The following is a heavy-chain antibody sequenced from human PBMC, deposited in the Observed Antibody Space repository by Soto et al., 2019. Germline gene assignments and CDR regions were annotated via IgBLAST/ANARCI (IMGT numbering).Heavy chain of an antibody. V-gene: IGHV3-21*06. D-gene: IGHD2-15*01. CDR3: ARDRCSGGSCYRTYAFDI. J-gene: IGHJ3*02. CDR2: ISSSNRYI. Sequence: PGGSLRLSCAASGFNFSTYTMNWVRQAPGKGLEWASSISSSNRYIYYADSVKGRFTISRDDAKNSLYLQMNSLRAEDTAVYYCARDRCSGGSCYRTYAFDIWGQGTLVTVSS. CDR1: GFNFSTYT.